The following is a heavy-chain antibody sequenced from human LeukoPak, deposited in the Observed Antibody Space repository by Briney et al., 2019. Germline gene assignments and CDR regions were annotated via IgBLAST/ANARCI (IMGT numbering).Heavy chain of an antibody. CDR1: GFSVSLNY. Sequence: PGGSLRLSCAASGFSVSLNYMNWVRQAPGKGLEWVSILYSGGDTYYADSVKGRFTISRDSSKNMLFLHMNSLRAEDTAVYYCARVGDHFHWYLDLWGRGTLVTVSS. CDR2: LYSGGDT. CDR3: ARVGDHFHWYLDL. V-gene: IGHV3-53*01. J-gene: IGHJ2*01. D-gene: IGHD3-3*02.